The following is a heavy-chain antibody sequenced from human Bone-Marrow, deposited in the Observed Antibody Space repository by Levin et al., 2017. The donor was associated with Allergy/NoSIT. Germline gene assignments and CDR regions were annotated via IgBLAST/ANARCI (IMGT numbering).Heavy chain of an antibody. Sequence: KSSETLSLTCTVSGGSINSYYWSWIRQPPGKGLEWVGYIYYSGSVSTNYNPSLKGRVTISLDTSKKQFSLKVNSVTAADTAVYYCARPLSSIEEAFDIWGQGTMVTVSS. CDR3: ARPLSSIEEAFDI. D-gene: IGHD5/OR15-5a*01. CDR2: IYYSGSVST. V-gene: IGHV4-59*08. CDR1: GGSINSYY. J-gene: IGHJ3*02.